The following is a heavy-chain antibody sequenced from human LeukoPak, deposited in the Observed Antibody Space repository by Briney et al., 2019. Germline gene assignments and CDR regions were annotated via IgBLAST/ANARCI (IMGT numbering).Heavy chain of an antibody. CDR2: IYYSGST. CDR1: GGSISSYY. J-gene: IGHJ5*02. V-gene: IGHV4-59*08. Sequence: SSETLSLTCTVSGGSISSYYWSWIRQPPGKGLEWIGCIYYSGSTNYNPSLKSRVTISVGTSKNQFSLKLSSVTAADTAVYYCARGGYCSGGSCYEGGWFDPWGQGTRVTVSS. D-gene: IGHD2-15*01. CDR3: ARGGYCSGGSCYEGGWFDP.